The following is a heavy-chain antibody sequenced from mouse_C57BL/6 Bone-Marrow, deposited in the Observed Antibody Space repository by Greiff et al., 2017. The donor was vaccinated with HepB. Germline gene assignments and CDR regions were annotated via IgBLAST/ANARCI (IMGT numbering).Heavy chain of an antibody. V-gene: IGHV5-6*01. CDR2: ISSGGSYT. J-gene: IGHJ4*01. CDR1: GFTFSSYG. D-gene: IGHD2-3*01. CDR3: VYDFYAMDY. Sequence: EVKVVESGGDLVKPGGSLKLSCAASGFTFSSYGMSWVRQTPDKRLEWVATISSGGSYTYYPDSVKGRFTISRDNAKNTLYLQMSILKSEDTAMYYCVYDFYAMDYWGQGTSVTVSS.